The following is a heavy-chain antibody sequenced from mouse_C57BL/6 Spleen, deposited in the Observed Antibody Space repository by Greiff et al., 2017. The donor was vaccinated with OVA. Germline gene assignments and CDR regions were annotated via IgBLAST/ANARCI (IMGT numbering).Heavy chain of an antibody. J-gene: IGHJ2*01. V-gene: IGHV1-62-2*01. Sequence: QVQLQQSGAELVKPGASVKLSCKASGYTFTEYTIHWVKQRSGQGLEWIGWFYPGSGSIKYNEKFKDKATLTVDKSSSTVYMELRRVTSEDAAVYFCARHRSPGSSHYFDYWGQGTTLSVSS. CDR1: GYTFTEYT. CDR3: ARHRSPGSSHYFDY. CDR2: FYPGSGSI. D-gene: IGHD1-1*01.